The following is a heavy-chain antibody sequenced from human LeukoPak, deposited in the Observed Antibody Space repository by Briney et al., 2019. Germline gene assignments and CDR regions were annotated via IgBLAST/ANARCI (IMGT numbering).Heavy chain of an antibody. Sequence: GGSLRLSCVASGFPFSETAMTWVRQAPGKGLEWLSVITRGGTPYYADSVKGRFTISRDNARNTVYLQLNSLRNEDTALYYCAKEHLKYANDNRGSFDYWGQGTLVTVSS. CDR3: AKEHLKYANDNRGSFDY. D-gene: IGHD3-22*01. CDR1: GFPFSETA. J-gene: IGHJ4*02. CDR2: ITRGGTP. V-gene: IGHV3-23*01.